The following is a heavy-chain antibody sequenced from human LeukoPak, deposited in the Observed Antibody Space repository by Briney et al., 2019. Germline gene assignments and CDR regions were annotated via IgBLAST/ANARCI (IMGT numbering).Heavy chain of an antibody. CDR2: IKPKTDGETT. D-gene: IGHD2-21*01. V-gene: IGHV3-15*07. J-gene: IGHJ4*02. CDR3: ITPLPYSAQ. CDR1: GFTFSNAY. Sequence: GGSLRLSCAASGFTFSNAYMNWVRQAPGKGLEWVGRIKPKTDGETTEYATPVKGRFSISRDDSKNMLYLQMNSLKTEDTAVYYCITPLPYSAQGGQGTLVTVSS.